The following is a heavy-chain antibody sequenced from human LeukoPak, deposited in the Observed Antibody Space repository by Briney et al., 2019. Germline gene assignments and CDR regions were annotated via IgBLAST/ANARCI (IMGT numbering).Heavy chain of an antibody. J-gene: IGHJ4*02. CDR3: ARAIGKSEGY. D-gene: IGHD4-23*01. Sequence: GGSLRLSCAASGFTFSSYWMTWVRQAPGKGLEWVANIKQDGSEKYYVDSVKGRFTVSRDNAKSSLYLQMDSLRAEDTAVYYCARAIGKSEGYWGQGTLVTVSS. CDR1: GFTFSSYW. CDR2: IKQDGSEK. V-gene: IGHV3-7*01.